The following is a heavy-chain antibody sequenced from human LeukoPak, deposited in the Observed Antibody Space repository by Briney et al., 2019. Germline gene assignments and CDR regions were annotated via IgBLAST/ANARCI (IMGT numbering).Heavy chain of an antibody. Sequence: GGSLRLSCAASGFTYSSYWMHWVRQAPTKGLVWVSRINSDGSSTSYADSVKGRFTISRDNAKNTLYLQMNSLRAEDTAVYYCARTRLYSSGWYDNWGQGTLVTVSS. CDR2: INSDGSST. D-gene: IGHD6-19*01. CDR3: ARTRLYSSGWYDN. J-gene: IGHJ4*02. CDR1: GFTYSSYW. V-gene: IGHV3-74*01.